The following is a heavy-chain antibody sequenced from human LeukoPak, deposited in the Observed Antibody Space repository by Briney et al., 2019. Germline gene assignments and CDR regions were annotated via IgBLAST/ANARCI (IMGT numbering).Heavy chain of an antibody. V-gene: IGHV1-46*01. J-gene: IGHJ6*03. D-gene: IGHD3-22*01. CDR3: ARDTTTYYYDSSGYSWGGYYYYYYMDV. CDR1: GYTFTAYY. CDR2: INPSGGST. Sequence: GASVKVSCKAYGYTFTAYYMHWVRQAPGQGLEWMGIINPSGGSTSYAQKFQGRVTMTRDMSTSTVYMKLSSLRSDDTAVYYCARDTTTYYYDSSGYSWGGYYYYYYMDVWGKGTTVTISS.